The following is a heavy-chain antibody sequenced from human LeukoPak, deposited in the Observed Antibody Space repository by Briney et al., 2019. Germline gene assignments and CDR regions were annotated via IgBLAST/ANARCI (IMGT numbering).Heavy chain of an antibody. D-gene: IGHD3-9*01. V-gene: IGHV1-18*04. CDR2: ISAYNGNT. CDR1: GYTFTSYG. Sequence: GASVKVSCKASGYTFTSYGISWVRQAPGQGLEWMGWISAYNGNTNYAQKLQGRVTMTTDTYTSTAYMELRSLRSDDTAVYYCARDRAAYYDILTGINWFDRWGQGTLVTVSS. J-gene: IGHJ5*02. CDR3: ARDRAAYYDILTGINWFDR.